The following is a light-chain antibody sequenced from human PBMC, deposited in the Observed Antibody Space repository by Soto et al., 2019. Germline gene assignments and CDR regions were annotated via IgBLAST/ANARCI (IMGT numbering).Light chain of an antibody. CDR3: EPYCSSSLT. Sequence: EIVLTQSPGTLSLSPGERATLSCSASQSVSSSYLAWYQQKPGQAPRHLIYGASSRATGIPDKFSGSGSVTDSPLSINRLEPEAFAVYYCEPYCSSSLTFGQGTGLEIK. CDR1: QSVSSSY. V-gene: IGKV3-20*01. J-gene: IGKJ5*01. CDR2: GAS.